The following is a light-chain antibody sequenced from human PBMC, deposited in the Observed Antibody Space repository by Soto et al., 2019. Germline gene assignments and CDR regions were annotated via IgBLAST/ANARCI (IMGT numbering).Light chain of an antibody. Sequence: QLVLTQPPSVSGAPGQRVTISCTGSTSNIGTGYDVHWYQQLPGTAPKLLIYANNNRPSGVPDRFSGSKSGTSASLAITGLQAEDEADYYCQSYDSSLSGYVFGTGTQLTVL. V-gene: IGLV1-40*01. CDR1: TSNIGTGYD. CDR3: QSYDSSLSGYV. CDR2: ANN. J-gene: IGLJ1*01.